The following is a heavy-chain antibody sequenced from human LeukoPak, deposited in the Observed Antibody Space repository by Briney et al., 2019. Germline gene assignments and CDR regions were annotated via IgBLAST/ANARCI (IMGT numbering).Heavy chain of an antibody. CDR3: ARELGGYGSGSYAHYYYMDV. V-gene: IGHV3-48*04. CDR2: ISSSGSTI. CDR1: GFTFSSYS. Sequence: PGGSLRLSCAASGFTFSSYSMNWVRQAPGKGLEWVSYISSSGSTIYYADSVKGRFTISRDNAKNSLYLQMNSLRAEDTAVYYCARELGGYGSGSYAHYYYMDVWGKGTTVTISS. D-gene: IGHD3-10*01. J-gene: IGHJ6*03.